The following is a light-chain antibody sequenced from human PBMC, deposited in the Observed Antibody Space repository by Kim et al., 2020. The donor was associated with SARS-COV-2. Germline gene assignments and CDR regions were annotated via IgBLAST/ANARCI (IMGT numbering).Light chain of an antibody. CDR3: SSYTSSSAYV. CDR2: DVS. CDR1: RSDVGGYNY. Sequence: GQSSTISCTRTRSDVGGYNYVSWYQQHPGKAPKLMIYDVSNRPSGVSNRFSGSKSGNTASLTISGLQAEDEADYYCSSYTSSSAYVFGTGTKVTVL. J-gene: IGLJ1*01. V-gene: IGLV2-14*03.